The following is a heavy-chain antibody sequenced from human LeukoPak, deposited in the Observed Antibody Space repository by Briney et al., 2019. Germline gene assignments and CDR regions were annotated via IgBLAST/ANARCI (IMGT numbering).Heavy chain of an antibody. D-gene: IGHD3-10*01. CDR1: GDSISSSTYY. CDR3: ARDGLYYYGSGSYADY. V-gene: IGHV4-61*02. CDR2: IYHSGST. Sequence: PSQTLSLTCTVSGDSISSSTYYWSWIRQPAGKGLEWIGSIYHSGSTYYNPSLKSRVTISVDTSKNQFSLKLSSVTAADTAVYYCARDGLYYYGSGSYADYWGKGTLVTVSS. J-gene: IGHJ4*02.